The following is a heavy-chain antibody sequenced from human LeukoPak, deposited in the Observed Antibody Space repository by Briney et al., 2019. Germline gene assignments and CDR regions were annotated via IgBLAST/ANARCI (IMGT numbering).Heavy chain of an antibody. CDR2: INPNSGGT. V-gene: IGHV1-2*02. D-gene: IGHD3-3*01. CDR3: AGSVTYYDFWSGYSASPQLDY. J-gene: IGHJ4*02. Sequence: ASVKVSCKASGYTFTGYYMHWVRQAPGQGLEWMGWINPNSGGTNYAQKFQGRVTMTRDTSISTAYMELSRLRSDDTAVYYCAGSVTYYDFWSGYSASPQLDYWGQGTLVTVSS. CDR1: GYTFTGYY.